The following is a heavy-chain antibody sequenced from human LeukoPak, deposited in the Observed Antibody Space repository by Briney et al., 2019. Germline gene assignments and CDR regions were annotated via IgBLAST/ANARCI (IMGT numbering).Heavy chain of an antibody. Sequence: GGSLRLSCAASGFTFSSYAMSWVRQAPGKGLEWASAISGSGGSTYYADSVKGRFTISRDNSKNTLYLQMNSLRAEDTAVYYCARESGSYYGMDVWGQGTTVTVSS. J-gene: IGHJ6*02. CDR2: ISGSGGST. CDR3: ARESGSYYGMDV. D-gene: IGHD1-26*01. CDR1: GFTFSSYA. V-gene: IGHV3-23*01.